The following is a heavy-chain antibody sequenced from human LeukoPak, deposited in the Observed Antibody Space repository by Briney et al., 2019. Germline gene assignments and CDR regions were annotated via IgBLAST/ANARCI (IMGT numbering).Heavy chain of an antibody. CDR3: ARSAVRSRYDFWSGYYFFDY. J-gene: IGHJ4*02. CDR2: IYHSGST. D-gene: IGHD3-3*01. CDR1: GYSISSGYY. V-gene: IGHV4-38-2*02. Sequence: SETLSLTCTVSGYSISSGYYWGWIRQPPGKGLEWTGSIYHSGSTYYNPSLKSRVTISVDTSKNQFSLKLSSVTAADTAVYYCARSAVRSRYDFWSGYYFFDYWGQGTLVTVSS.